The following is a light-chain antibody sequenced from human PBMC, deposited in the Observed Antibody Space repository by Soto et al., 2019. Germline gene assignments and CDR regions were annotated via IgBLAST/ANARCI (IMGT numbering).Light chain of an antibody. Sequence: ENQMNQSPSTLSAYVGDRVTITCRASQSISSWLAWYQQKPGKAPKLLIYKASSLESGVPSRFSGSGSGTEFTLTISSLQPDDFATYYCQQYNSYSAFGQGTKVDIK. CDR3: QQYNSYSA. V-gene: IGKV1-5*03. CDR1: QSISSW. J-gene: IGKJ1*01. CDR2: KAS.